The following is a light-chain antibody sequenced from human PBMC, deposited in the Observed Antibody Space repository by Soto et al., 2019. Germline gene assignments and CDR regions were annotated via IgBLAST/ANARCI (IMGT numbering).Light chain of an antibody. V-gene: IGKV3-15*01. CDR2: GAS. Sequence: EIVMTQSPATLSVSPGERATLSCRASQSVSSNLAWYQQKPGQAPRLLFYGASTRATDIPARFSGSGSGTDFTLTISSLQSEDCAVYYCQQYNNWPYTFGQGTKLEI. CDR3: QQYNNWPYT. J-gene: IGKJ2*01. CDR1: QSVSSN.